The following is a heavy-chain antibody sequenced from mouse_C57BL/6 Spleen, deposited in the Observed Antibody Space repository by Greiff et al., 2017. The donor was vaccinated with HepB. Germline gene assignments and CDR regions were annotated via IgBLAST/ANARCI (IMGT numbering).Heavy chain of an antibody. CDR2: IDPETGGT. D-gene: IGHD2-2*01. J-gene: IGHJ1*03. CDR1: GYTFTDYE. V-gene: IGHV1-15*01. CDR3: TRSRVTHWYFDV. Sequence: VQLQQSGAELVRPGASVTLSCKASGYTFTDYEMHWVKQTPVHGLEWIGAIDPETGGTAYNQKFKGKAILTADKSSSTAYMELRSLTSEDSAVYYCTRSRVTHWYFDVWGTGTTVTVSS.